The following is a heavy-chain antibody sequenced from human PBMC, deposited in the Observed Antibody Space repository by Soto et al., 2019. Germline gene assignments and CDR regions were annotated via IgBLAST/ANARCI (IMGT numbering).Heavy chain of an antibody. CDR2: IWSDGTNK. J-gene: IGHJ4*02. D-gene: IGHD3-9*01. CDR3: VRVFDTYYFDL. Sequence: QVQLVESGGGVVQPGRSLRLSCAASGFTFSTYGMRWVRQAPGKGLEWVALIWSDGTNKYYADSVKGRFTISRDNSKKTLYLQMNSLSAEDTAVYYCVRVFDTYYFDLWGQGNMVTVSS. CDR1: GFTFSTYG. V-gene: IGHV3-33*01.